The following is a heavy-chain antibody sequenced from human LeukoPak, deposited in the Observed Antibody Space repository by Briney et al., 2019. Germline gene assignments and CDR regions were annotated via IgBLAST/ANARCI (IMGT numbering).Heavy chain of an antibody. V-gene: IGHV4-38-2*02. Sequence: SETLSLTCTVSGYSISSGYYWGWIRPPPGKGLEWIGSIYHSGSTYYNPSLKSRVTISVDTSKNQFSLKLSSVTAADTAVYYCARALPVGVTLFDYWGQGTLVTVSS. CDR3: ARALPVGVTLFDY. CDR1: GYSISSGYY. J-gene: IGHJ4*02. CDR2: IYHSGST. D-gene: IGHD2-8*02.